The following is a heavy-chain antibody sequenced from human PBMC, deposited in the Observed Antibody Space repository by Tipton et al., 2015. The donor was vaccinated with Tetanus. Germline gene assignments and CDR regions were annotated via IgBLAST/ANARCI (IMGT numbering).Heavy chain of an antibody. J-gene: IGHJ6*02. CDR2: ISYDGSNT. Sequence: SLRLSCAASGFIFSSYGIHWVRQAPGKGLEWVALISYDGSNTYFADSVRGRFTISRDNSKDTVSLQMNSLRVEDTAVYYCSEDIVFRLRVGRWVYFGMDVWGQGTTVPVSS. CDR3: SEDIVFRLRVGRWVYFGMDV. V-gene: IGHV3-30*18. CDR1: GFIFSSYG. D-gene: IGHD4-23*01.